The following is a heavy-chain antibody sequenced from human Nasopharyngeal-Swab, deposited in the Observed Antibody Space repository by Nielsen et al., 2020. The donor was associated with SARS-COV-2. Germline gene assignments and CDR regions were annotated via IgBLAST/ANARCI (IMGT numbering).Heavy chain of an antibody. CDR2: IYSGGST. Sequence: GESLKISCAASGFTVSSHYMSWVRQAPGKGLEWVSVIYSGGSTYYADSVKGRFTISRDNSKNTLYLQMNSLRAEDTAVYYCARYSSSWYYFDYWGQGTLVTVSS. CDR1: GFTVSSHY. D-gene: IGHD6-13*01. CDR3: ARYSSSWYYFDY. J-gene: IGHJ4*02. V-gene: IGHV3-66*02.